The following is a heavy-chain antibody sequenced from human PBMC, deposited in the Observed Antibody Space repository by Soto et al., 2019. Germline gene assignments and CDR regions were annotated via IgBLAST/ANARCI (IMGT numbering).Heavy chain of an antibody. D-gene: IGHD2-21*01. CDR1: GLTFSRYA. Sequence: TGGSLRLSCAASGLTFSRYAMHWVRQAPGKGLGWVAVISYDGSNKYYADSVKGRFTISRDNAKNTLYLQMNSLRAEDTTVYYGARYCVNGNDHVKILDFWVQGALVT. J-gene: IGHJ4*02. CDR2: ISYDGSNK. CDR3: ARYCVNGNDHVKILDF. V-gene: IGHV3-30-3*01.